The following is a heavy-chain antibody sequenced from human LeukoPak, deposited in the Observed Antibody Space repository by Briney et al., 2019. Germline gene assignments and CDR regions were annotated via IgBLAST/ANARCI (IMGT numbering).Heavy chain of an antibody. CDR2: IKQDGSEK. D-gene: IGHD6-19*01. V-gene: IGHV3-7*02. Sequence: GGSLRLSCAASGVMFPSYWMTWVRQAPGKGLEWVANIKQDGSEKYYVDSVKGRFTISRDNAKNSLYLQMNSLRAEDTAVYYCVPLPIAVAGTHLLDYWGQGTLVTVSS. CDR3: VPLPIAVAGTHLLDY. J-gene: IGHJ4*02. CDR1: GVMFPSYW.